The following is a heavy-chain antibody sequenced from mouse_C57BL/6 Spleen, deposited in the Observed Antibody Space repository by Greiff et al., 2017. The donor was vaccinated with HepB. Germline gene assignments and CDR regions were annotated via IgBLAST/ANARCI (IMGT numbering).Heavy chain of an antibody. V-gene: IGHV1-26*01. CDR1: GYTFTDYY. Sequence: EVQLQQSGPELVKPGASVKISCKASGYTFTDYYMNWVKQSHGKSLEWIGDINPNNGGTSYNQKFKGKATLTVDKSSSTAYMELRSLTSEDSAVYYCARYDDDRGYYAMDYWGQGTSVTVSS. J-gene: IGHJ4*01. D-gene: IGHD2-4*01. CDR3: ARYDDDRGYYAMDY. CDR2: INPNNGGT.